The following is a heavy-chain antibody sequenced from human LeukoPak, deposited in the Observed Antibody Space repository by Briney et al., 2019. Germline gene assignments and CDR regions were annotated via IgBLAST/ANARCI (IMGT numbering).Heavy chain of an antibody. CDR1: GFTFSDYS. CDR2: ISSTSTYI. V-gene: IGHV3-21*01. CDR3: ARFETVAAKPLEY. J-gene: IGHJ4*02. D-gene: IGHD6-19*01. Sequence: GRSLRLSCAASGFTFSDYSMNWVRQVPGKGLDWVSSISSTSTYILYADSVKGRFTISRDNARNSLYLQMNSLRAEDTAVYYCARFETVAAKPLEYWGQGTLVTVSS.